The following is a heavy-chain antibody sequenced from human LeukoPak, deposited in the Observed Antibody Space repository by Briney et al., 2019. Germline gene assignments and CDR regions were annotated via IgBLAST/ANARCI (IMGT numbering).Heavy chain of an antibody. D-gene: IGHD1-1*01. CDR1: GYNFTSYW. CDR3: ARHRISPWNGHATYYYYMDV. J-gene: IGHJ6*03. Sequence: GESLKISCKGSGYNFTSYWIGWVRQMPGNGLQWIGIIYPGDSGTRYSPSFQGQVTISADKSISTAYLQWSGLKASDTAMYYCARHRISPWNGHATYYYYMDVWGKGTTVTVSS. V-gene: IGHV5-51*01. CDR2: IYPGDSGT.